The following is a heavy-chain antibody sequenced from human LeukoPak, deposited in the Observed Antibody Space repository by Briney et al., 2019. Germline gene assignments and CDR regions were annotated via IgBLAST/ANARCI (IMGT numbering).Heavy chain of an antibody. CDR1: GYSFTAYY. Sequence: ASVKVSCKTSGYSFTAYYMHWVRQAPGQGLEWMGWINPNNGGTNYAQKFQGRVTMTRDTSITTAYMELSRLISDDTAVYYCTRVPSSDSSYYFDYWGQGTLVTVSS. CDR3: TRVPSSDSSYYFDY. D-gene: IGHD3-22*01. CDR2: INPNNGGT. J-gene: IGHJ4*02. V-gene: IGHV1-2*02.